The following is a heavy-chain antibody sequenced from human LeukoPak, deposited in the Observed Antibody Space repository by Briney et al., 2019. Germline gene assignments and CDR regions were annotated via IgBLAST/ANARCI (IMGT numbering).Heavy chain of an antibody. CDR3: ARAQQWLRNWFDP. D-gene: IGHD6-19*01. CDR1: GFTFSSYS. V-gene: IGHV3-21*01. J-gene: IGHJ5*02. Sequence: GGSLRLSCAASGFTFSSYSMNWVRQAPGKGLEWVSSISSSSSYIYYADSVKGRFTISRDNAKNSLYLQMNSLRAEDTAVYYCARAQQWLRNWFDPWGQGTLVTVSS. CDR2: ISSSSSYI.